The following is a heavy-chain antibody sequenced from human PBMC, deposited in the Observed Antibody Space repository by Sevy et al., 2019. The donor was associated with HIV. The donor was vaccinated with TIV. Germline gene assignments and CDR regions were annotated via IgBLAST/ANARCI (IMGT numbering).Heavy chain of an antibody. Sequence: GGSLRLSCAASGFTFSSYWMHWVRQAPGKGLVWVSRINSDGSSTSHADSVKGRFTISRDNAKNTLYLQMNSLRAEDTAVYYCARDRAYCSSTSCYYYYYGMDVWGQGTTVTVSS. CDR3: ARDRAYCSSTSCYYYYYGMDV. CDR1: GFTFSSYW. V-gene: IGHV3-74*01. D-gene: IGHD2-2*01. CDR2: INSDGSST. J-gene: IGHJ6*02.